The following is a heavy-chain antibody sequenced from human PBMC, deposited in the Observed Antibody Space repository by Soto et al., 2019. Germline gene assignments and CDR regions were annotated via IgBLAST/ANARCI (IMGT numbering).Heavy chain of an antibody. CDR2: IYYSGST. V-gene: IGHV4-30-4*02. D-gene: IGHD2-21*01. J-gene: IGHJ6*02. CDR3: ARGVVVGSDYYYGMYV. Sequence: SYTLSLTSTVSGGSIRSGDHYWSLIPQPQGKGLEWIGYIYYSGSTYYNPSLKSRVTISVDTSKNQFSLKLSSVTATDTDVYYCARGVVVGSDYYYGMYVWGQGTTVTVSS. CDR1: GGSIRSGDHY.